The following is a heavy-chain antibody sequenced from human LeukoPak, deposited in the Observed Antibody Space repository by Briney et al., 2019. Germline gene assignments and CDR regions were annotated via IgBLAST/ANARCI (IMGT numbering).Heavy chain of an antibody. CDR1: GFTFRGYA. CDR2: INNVGDNT. J-gene: IGHJ4*02. CDR3: AKVRGPTVTRYYFDY. V-gene: IGHV3-23*01. D-gene: IGHD4-4*01. Sequence: GGSLRLSCAASGFTFRGYAMSWVRQAPGKGLEWFSAINNVGDNTYYADSVKGRFTISRDNSKNTLSLQMNSLRAEDTAVYYCAKVRGPTVTRYYFDYWGQGTLVTASS.